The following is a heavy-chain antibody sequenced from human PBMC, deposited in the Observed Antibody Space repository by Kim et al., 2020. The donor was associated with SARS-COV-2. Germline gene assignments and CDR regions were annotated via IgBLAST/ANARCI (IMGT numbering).Heavy chain of an antibody. V-gene: IGHV1-46*01. D-gene: IGHD5-12*01. CDR3: ARDSGQPGDAADGYIRN. J-gene: IGHJ4*02. Sequence: ASVKVSCKASGYTFTSNYLVWVRRAPGQGLEWMGIINPSSGKPTYAQKFQGRVTMTTVMSTTTAYMELSSLTFEDTAVYYCARDSGQPGDAADGYIRNWGQGTLVTVSS. CDR2: INPSSGKP. CDR1: GYTFTSNY.